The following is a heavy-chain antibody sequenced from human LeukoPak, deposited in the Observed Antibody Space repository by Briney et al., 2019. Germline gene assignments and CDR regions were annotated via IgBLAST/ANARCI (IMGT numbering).Heavy chain of an antibody. V-gene: IGHV4-38-2*02. CDR2: IYHSGST. CDR1: GYSISSGYY. J-gene: IGHJ4*02. CDR3: ARDEGSSYPFDY. D-gene: IGHD2-2*01. Sequence: SETLSLTCTVSGYSISSGYYWGWIRQPPGKGLEWIGSIYHSGSTYYNPSLKSRVTISVDTSKNQFSLNLSSVTAADTAVYFCARDEGSSYPFDYWGQGTLVTVSS.